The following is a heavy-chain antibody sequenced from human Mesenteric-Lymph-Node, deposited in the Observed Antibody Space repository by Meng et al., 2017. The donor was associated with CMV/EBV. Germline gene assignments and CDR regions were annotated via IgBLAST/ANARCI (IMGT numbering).Heavy chain of an antibody. CDR2: ISYDGSNK. CDR3: AREILGYCSSTSCS. V-gene: IGHV3-30*04. Sequence: ASGFTFISYAMHWVRQAPGKGLEWVAVISYDGSNKYYADSVKGRFTISRDNSKNTLYLQMNSLRAEDTAVYYCAREILGYCSSTSCSWGQGTLVTVSS. CDR1: GFTFISYA. J-gene: IGHJ5*02. D-gene: IGHD2-2*01.